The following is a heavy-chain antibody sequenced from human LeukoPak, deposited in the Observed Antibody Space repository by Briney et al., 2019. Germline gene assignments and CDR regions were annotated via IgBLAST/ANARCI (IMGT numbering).Heavy chain of an antibody. J-gene: IGHJ4*02. Sequence: GASVKVSCKASGYSFKNYGINWVRQAPGQGLEWMGWISTYNGNTQYAQRFQGRVAVTTDTSTATVYMELRSLRSDDRALYYCARDAAYCGGDCYRYYFDYWGQGTLVTVSS. CDR1: GYSFKNYG. CDR2: ISTYNGNT. V-gene: IGHV1-18*01. D-gene: IGHD2-21*02. CDR3: ARDAAYCGGDCYRYYFDY.